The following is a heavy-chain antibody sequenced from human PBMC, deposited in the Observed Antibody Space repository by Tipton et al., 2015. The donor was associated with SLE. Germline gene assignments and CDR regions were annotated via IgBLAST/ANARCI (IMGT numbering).Heavy chain of an antibody. V-gene: IGHV4-59*01. CDR2: ISYRGDT. D-gene: IGHD5-12*01. CDR1: GDFISNKY. CDR3: ARIEGAYDQYYFDL. Sequence: GLVKPSETLSLICTVSGDFISNKYWSWIRQSPGKGLEWIGHISYRGDTRYNPSLKSRVTISIDTPKNQFSLKVSSVTAADTAVYYCARIEGAYDQYYFDLWGQGTLVTVSS. J-gene: IGHJ4*02.